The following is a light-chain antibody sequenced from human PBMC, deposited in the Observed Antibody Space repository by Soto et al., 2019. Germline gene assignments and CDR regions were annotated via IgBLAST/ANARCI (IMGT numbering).Light chain of an antibody. CDR1: TGAVTSDHY. J-gene: IGLJ1*01. V-gene: IGLV7-46*01. CDR2: DTS. Sequence: QAVVTQEPSLTVSPGGTVTLTCGSSTGAVTSDHYPYWFQQKPGQAPRTLIYDTSNKHSWTPARFSGSLLGGKAALTLSGAQPEDEAEYYCLLSSGGARRVFGTGTKLTVL. CDR3: LLSSGGARRV.